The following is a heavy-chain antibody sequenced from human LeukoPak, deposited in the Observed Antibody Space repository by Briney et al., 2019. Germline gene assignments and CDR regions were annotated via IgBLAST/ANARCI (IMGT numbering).Heavy chain of an antibody. Sequence: SETLSLTCTVSGGSISSSSYYWGWIRQPPGKGLEWIGSIYYSGSTYYNPSLKSRVTISVDTSKNQFSLKLASVTAADTAFYYCVRQTGDAGFFEYWGRGTLVTVSS. V-gene: IGHV4-39*01. CDR2: IYYSGST. D-gene: IGHD7-27*01. J-gene: IGHJ4*02. CDR3: VRQTGDAGFFEY. CDR1: GGSISSSSYY.